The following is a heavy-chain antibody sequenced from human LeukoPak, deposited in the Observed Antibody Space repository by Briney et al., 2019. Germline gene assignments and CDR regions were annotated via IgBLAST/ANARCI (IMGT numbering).Heavy chain of an antibody. CDR2: FDPEDGET. J-gene: IGHJ4*02. CDR3: ATVLFYSSSWYLFDS. D-gene: IGHD6-13*01. CDR1: GYTLTELS. Sequence: EASVKVSCKVSGYTLTELSMHWVRQAPGKGLEWMGGFDPEDGETIYAQKFQGRVTMTEDTSTDTAYMELSSLRSEDTAVYYCATVLFYSSSWYLFDSGGQEPRVTVS. V-gene: IGHV1-24*01.